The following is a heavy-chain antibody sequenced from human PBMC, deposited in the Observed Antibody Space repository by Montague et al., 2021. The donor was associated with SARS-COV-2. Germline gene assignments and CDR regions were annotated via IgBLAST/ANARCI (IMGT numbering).Heavy chain of an antibody. CDR2: VSHSGKT. Sequence: SETLSLTCAVYGASFSGYHWTWSRQCHGRGLERMGEVSHSGKTSYYPTLQSRLTVTVYIHKTKFSLSLNSGTATDTAVSFCAKGSHIYETRGLRTGWFDLWGQGTMVTVSS. J-gene: IGHJ5*02. CDR3: AKGSHIYETRGLRTGWFDL. V-gene: IGHV4-34*01. CDR1: GASFSGYH. D-gene: IGHD7-27*01.